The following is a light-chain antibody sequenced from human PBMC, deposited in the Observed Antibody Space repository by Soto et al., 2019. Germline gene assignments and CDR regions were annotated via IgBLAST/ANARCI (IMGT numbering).Light chain of an antibody. CDR3: SSYTSSSTL. V-gene: IGLV2-14*01. CDR2: DVS. CDR1: SSDVGGYNY. J-gene: IGLJ1*01. Sequence: QSALTQPASVSGSPGQSITISCTGTSSDVGGYNYVSWYQQHPGKAPKLMIYDVSNRPSGVSTRFYGSKSGNTASLTISGFQAEDEADYYGSSYTSSSTLFGPGTKLTLL.